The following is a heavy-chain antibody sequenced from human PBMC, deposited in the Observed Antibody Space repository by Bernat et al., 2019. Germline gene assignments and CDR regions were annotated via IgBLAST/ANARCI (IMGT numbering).Heavy chain of an antibody. CDR2: ISSSSSYI. V-gene: IGHV3-21*01. Sequence: EVQLVESGGGLVKPGGSLRLSCAASGFTFSSYSMNWVRQAPGKGLEWVSSISSSSSYIYYAESVKGRFTSSRDNAKNSLYLQMNSLRAEDTAVYYCARDKVGSYYDSSGFVDYWGQGTLVTVSS. CDR3: ARDKVGSYYDSSGFVDY. D-gene: IGHD3-22*01. CDR1: GFTFSSYS. J-gene: IGHJ4*02.